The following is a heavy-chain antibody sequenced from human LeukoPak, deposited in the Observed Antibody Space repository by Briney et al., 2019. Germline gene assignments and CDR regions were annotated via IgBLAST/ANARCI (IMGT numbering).Heavy chain of an antibody. CDR1: GGSFSGYY. CDR3: ASHFLFYDFWSGYYLGVFDY. V-gene: IGHV4-34*01. Sequence: PSETLSLTCAVYGGSFSGYYWSWIRQPPGKGLEWIGKINHSGSTNYNPSLKSRVTISVDTSKNQFSLKLSSVTAADTAVYYCASHFLFYDFWSGYYLGVFDYWGRGTLVTVSS. D-gene: IGHD3-3*01. CDR2: INHSGST. J-gene: IGHJ4*02.